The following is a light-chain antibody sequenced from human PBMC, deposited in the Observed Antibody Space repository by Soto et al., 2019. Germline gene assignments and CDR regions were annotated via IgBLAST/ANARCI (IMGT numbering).Light chain of an antibody. CDR2: DAS. CDR3: QQYSNWPQT. Sequence: EIVMTQSPATLSASPGESATLSCRASQSVSINLAWCHQKPGQAPRLLIYDASTRASGITARFSGSGSGTEFTLTISRLQSEDFAVYYCQQYSNWPQTFGQGTRVEIK. V-gene: IGKV3-15*01. J-gene: IGKJ1*01. CDR1: QSVSIN.